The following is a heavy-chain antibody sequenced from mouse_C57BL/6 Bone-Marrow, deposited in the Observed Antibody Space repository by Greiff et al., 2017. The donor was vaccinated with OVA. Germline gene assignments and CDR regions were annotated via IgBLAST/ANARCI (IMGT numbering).Heavy chain of an antibody. CDR3: ARGLKAWFAY. V-gene: IGHV1-18*01. J-gene: IGHJ3*01. Sequence: EVKLMESGPELVKPGASVKIPCKASGYTFTDYNMDWVKQSHGKSLEWIGDINPNNGGTIYNQKFKGKATLTVDKSSSTAYMELRSLTSEDTAVYYCARGLKAWFAYWGQGTLVTVSA. CDR2: INPNNGGT. CDR1: GYTFTDYN. D-gene: IGHD1-3*01.